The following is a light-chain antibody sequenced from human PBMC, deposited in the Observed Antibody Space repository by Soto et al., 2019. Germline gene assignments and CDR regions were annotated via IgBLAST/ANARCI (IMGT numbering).Light chain of an antibody. Sequence: DIQMTQSPSTLSASVGDRVTITCRASQSISSWLAWYQQKPGKAPKLLIYKASSLDSGVPSRFSGSGSGTEFTLTISSLQHDDFATYYCQQYNSFWTFGQGTKVEIK. V-gene: IGKV1-5*03. CDR2: KAS. CDR3: QQYNSFWT. J-gene: IGKJ1*01. CDR1: QSISSW.